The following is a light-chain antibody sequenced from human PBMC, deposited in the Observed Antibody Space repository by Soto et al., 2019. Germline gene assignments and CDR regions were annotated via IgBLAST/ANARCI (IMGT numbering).Light chain of an antibody. CDR1: QSISSW. Sequence: DIQMTQSPSTLSASVGDRVTITCWASQSISSWLAWYQQKPGKAPKLLIYDASSLESGVPSRFSGSGSGTEFTLTISSLQPDDFATYCCQQYNSYSPETFGQGTKVDIK. CDR2: DAS. V-gene: IGKV1-5*01. J-gene: IGKJ1*01. CDR3: QQYNSYSPET.